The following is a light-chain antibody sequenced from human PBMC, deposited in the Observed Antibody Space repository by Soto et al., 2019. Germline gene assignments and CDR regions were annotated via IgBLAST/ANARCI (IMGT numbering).Light chain of an antibody. V-gene: IGLV2-8*01. CDR2: EVY. Sequence: QSVLNQPPSASGSPGQSVTISCTGTSSDVGSSNFVSWYQQHPGKAPKLLIYEVYKRPSGVPDRFSGSKSGNTASLTVSGLQADDEADYYCSSYAGSTNIVFGIGTKVTVL. CDR3: SSYAGSTNIV. J-gene: IGLJ1*01. CDR1: SSDVGSSNF.